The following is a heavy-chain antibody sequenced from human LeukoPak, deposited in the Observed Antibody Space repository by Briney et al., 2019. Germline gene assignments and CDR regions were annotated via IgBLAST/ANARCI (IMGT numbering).Heavy chain of an antibody. CDR2: ISGSGGST. Sequence: PGGSLRLSCAASGFTFSSDAMSWVCQAPGKGLEWVSAISGSGGSTYYADSVKGRFTISRDNSKNTLYLQMNSLRAEDTAVYYCAKGTTVKPDAFDIWGQGTMVTVSS. J-gene: IGHJ3*02. V-gene: IGHV3-23*01. D-gene: IGHD4-17*01. CDR1: GFTFSSDA. CDR3: AKGTTVKPDAFDI.